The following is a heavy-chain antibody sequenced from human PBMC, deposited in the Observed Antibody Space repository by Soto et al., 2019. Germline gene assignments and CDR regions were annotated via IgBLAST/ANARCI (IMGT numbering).Heavy chain of an antibody. Sequence: PGGSLRLSCAASGFTFSSYAMSWVRQAPGKGLEWVSAISGSGGSTYYADSVKGRFTISRDNSKNTLYLQMNSLRAEDTAVYYCAKVPLFTMIVEDHDYWGQGTLVTVSS. J-gene: IGHJ4*02. CDR3: AKVPLFTMIVEDHDY. CDR1: GFTFSSYA. CDR2: ISGSGGST. V-gene: IGHV3-23*01. D-gene: IGHD3-22*01.